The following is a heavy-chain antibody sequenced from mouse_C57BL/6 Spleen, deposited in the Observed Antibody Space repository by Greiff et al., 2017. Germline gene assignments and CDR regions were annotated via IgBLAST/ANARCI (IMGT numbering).Heavy chain of an antibody. V-gene: IGHV5-4*01. CDR2: ISDGGSYT. Sequence: DVMLVESGGGLVKPGGSLKLSCAASGFTFSSYAMSWVRQTPEKRLEWVATISDGGSYTYYPDNVKGRFTISRDNAKNNLYLQMSHLKSEDTAMYYCARDFDYDKGDYWGQGTSVTVSS. J-gene: IGHJ4*01. CDR1: GFTFSSYA. D-gene: IGHD2-4*01. CDR3: ARDFDYDKGDY.